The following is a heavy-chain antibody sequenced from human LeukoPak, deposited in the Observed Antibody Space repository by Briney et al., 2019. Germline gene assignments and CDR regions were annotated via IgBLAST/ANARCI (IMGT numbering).Heavy chain of an antibody. Sequence: SETLSLTCTVSGGSISSYYWSWIRQPPGKGLEWIGYVYYSGTTNYNPSLKSRVTISVDTSKNQFSLKLSPVIAADTAVYYCARVGVDYSGNIIKYYFDYWGQGTLVTVSS. CDR2: VYYSGTT. CDR1: GGSISSYY. J-gene: IGHJ4*02. D-gene: IGHD4-23*01. V-gene: IGHV4-59*01. CDR3: ARVGVDYSGNIIKYYFDY.